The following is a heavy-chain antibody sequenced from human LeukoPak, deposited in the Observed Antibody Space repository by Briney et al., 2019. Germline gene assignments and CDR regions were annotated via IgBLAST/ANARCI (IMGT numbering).Heavy chain of an antibody. CDR3: AREQKRLLQWLLSAFDI. CDR2: MYYSGNI. CDR1: GFTFSSYS. J-gene: IGHJ3*02. D-gene: IGHD3-3*01. Sequence: GSLRLSCAASGFTFSSYSMNWVRQPPGKGLEWIGSMYYSGNIYYNPSLKSRVTIAVDTSRNQFSLEMRSVTAADTAIYYCAREQKRLLQWLLSAFDIWGLGTMVIVSS. V-gene: IGHV4-59*01.